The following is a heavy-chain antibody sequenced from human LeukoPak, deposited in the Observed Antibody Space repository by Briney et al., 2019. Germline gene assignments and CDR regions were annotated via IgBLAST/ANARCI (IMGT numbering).Heavy chain of an antibody. CDR2: ICGRGTTK. V-gene: IGHV3-48*03. J-gene: IGHJ4*02. D-gene: IGHD3-10*01. CDR3: ARYLYFYGSGNFVPELPDY. Sequence: GGSLRLSCIASGFNFNTYERNWVRQAPGKGLEWVSYICGRGTTKYYADSVKGRFTSSRDSAENSLYLQMNDLSAEDAAVYYCARYLYFYGSGNFVPELPDYWGQGTLVTVSS. CDR1: GFNFNTYE.